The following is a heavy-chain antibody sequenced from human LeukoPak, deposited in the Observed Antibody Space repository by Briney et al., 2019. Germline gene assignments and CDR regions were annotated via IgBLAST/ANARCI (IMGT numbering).Heavy chain of an antibody. Sequence: PGGSLRLSCVASGFTFSDYTMHRVRQAPGKGLEYVSAISSYGDNTYYANSVKGRFTISRDNSKNTLYLQMGSLRADDMAVCYCARATNSYGGNSDFWGQGTLVTVSS. CDR3: ARATNSYGGNSDF. CDR2: ISSYGDNT. CDR1: GFTFSDYT. J-gene: IGHJ4*02. V-gene: IGHV3-64*01. D-gene: IGHD4-23*01.